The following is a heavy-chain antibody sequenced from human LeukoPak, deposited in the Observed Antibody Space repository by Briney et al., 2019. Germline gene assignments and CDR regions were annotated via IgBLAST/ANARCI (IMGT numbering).Heavy chain of an antibody. D-gene: IGHD4-17*01. J-gene: IGHJ4*02. CDR1: GFTFSNYA. Sequence: PGGSLRLSCAASGFTFSNYAMSWVRQAPGKGLEWVSAISGSGGSTYYADSVKGRFTISRDNSKNTLYLQMNSLRAEDTAVYCCAKVLKGATVTTGLDYWGQGTLVTVSS. CDR2: ISGSGGST. CDR3: AKVLKGATVTTGLDY. V-gene: IGHV3-23*01.